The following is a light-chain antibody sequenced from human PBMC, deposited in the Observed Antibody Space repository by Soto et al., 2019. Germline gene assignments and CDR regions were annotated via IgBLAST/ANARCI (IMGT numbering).Light chain of an antibody. CDR2: GAS. J-gene: IGKJ4*01. Sequence: EEVMTQSPATLSVSPGERATLSCRASQSISSNLAWYQQKPGQAPRLLIYGASTRATGLPARFSGSGSGTDFTLTISSLDSEDFAVYYCQQYHNWPLAFGGGTKVQIK. V-gene: IGKV3-15*01. CDR1: QSISSN. CDR3: QQYHNWPLA.